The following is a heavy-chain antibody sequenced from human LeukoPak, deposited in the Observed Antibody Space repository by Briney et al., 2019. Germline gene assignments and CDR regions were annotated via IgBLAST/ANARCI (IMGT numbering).Heavy chain of an antibody. CDR1: GFTFSSYE. J-gene: IGHJ6*02. V-gene: IGHV3-48*03. Sequence: GGSLRLSCAASGFTFSSYEMNWIRQAPGKGLEWVSYISSSGSTIYYADSVKGRFTISRDNAKNSLYLQMNSLRAEDTAVYYCARMGAKDYYYGMDVWGQGTTVTVSS. CDR3: ARMGAKDYYYGMDV. D-gene: IGHD1-26*01. CDR2: ISSSGSTI.